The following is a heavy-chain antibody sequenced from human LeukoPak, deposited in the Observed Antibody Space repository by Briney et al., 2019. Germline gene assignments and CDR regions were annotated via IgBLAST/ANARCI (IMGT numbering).Heavy chain of an antibody. V-gene: IGHV1-46*01. CDR1: GYTFTSYY. CDR3: ATVAVAGTATGRFDY. J-gene: IGHJ4*02. D-gene: IGHD6-19*01. CDR2: INPGAGTT. Sequence: ASVKVSCKASGYTFTSYYMHWVRQAPGQGLEWLGIINPGAGTTNYAQKFQGRVTMTRDMSTSTVYMEVSSLRSEDTAVYYCATVAVAGTATGRFDYWGQGTLVTVSS.